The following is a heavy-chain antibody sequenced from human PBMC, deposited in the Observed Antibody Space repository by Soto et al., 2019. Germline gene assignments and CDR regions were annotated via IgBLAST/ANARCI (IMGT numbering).Heavy chain of an antibody. V-gene: IGHV4-4*02. J-gene: IGHJ4*02. CDR3: ARGGSNWRYFDS. CDR1: TGSISSSNW. CDR2: IYHSGST. Sequence: NPSETLSLTCEVSTGSISSSNWWSWVRQTPGKGLEWIGEIYHSGSTNYDPSLKSRVTISVDKSKSQFSLNLSSVTAADTAVYYCARGGSNWRYFDSWGQGILVTVSS. D-gene: IGHD6-13*01.